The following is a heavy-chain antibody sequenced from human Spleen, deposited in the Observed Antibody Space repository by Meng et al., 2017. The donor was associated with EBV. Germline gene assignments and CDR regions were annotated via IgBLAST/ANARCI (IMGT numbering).Heavy chain of an antibody. J-gene: IGHJ4*02. CDR2: ISYTGNT. V-gene: IGHV4-30-4*01. CDR3: ARDSPVSHFDF. D-gene: IGHD3-22*01. Sequence: QLQLQESGPGLVKASQTLSLTCAVSGDSFGSGGYYWTWIRQPPGKGLEWIGYISYTGNTDYNPSLKSRVTMSVDTSGNRFSLNLSSVTAADTAVYYCARDSPVSHFDFWGQGTLVTVSS. CDR1: GDSFGSGGYY.